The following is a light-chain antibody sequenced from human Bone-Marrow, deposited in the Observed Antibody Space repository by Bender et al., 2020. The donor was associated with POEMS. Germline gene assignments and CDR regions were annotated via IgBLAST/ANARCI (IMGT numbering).Light chain of an antibody. CDR2: KDT. CDR1: ALPKQY. V-gene: IGLV3-25*03. J-gene: IGLJ2*01. CDR3: QSADKTTVV. Sequence: SFDLTQPPSVSVSPGQTARIPCSGDALPKQYAYWYQQKPGQAPVLIIYKDTERPSAIPERFSGSSSGTAVTLTITGVQPEDEAEYYCQSADKTTVVFGGGTKLTVL.